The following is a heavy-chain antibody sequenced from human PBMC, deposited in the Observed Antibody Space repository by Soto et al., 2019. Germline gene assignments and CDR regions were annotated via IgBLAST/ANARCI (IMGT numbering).Heavy chain of an antibody. CDR3: ARGTSSSWRAWFDP. CDR2: IYYSGST. Sequence: LSLTFTVSGGSISSYYWSWIRQPPGKGLEWIGYIYYSGSTNYNPSLKSRVTISVDTSKNQFSLKLSSVTAAATAVYYCARGTSSSWRAWFDPWGQGTLVTVSS. J-gene: IGHJ5*02. V-gene: IGHV4-59*01. CDR1: GGSISSYY. D-gene: IGHD6-13*01.